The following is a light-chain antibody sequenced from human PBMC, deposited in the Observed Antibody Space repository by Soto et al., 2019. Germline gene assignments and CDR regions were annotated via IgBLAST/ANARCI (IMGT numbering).Light chain of an antibody. CDR1: TSNIGNNA. V-gene: IGLV1-36*01. Sequence: QTVVTQPPSESGAPGQTVTISCSGSTSNIGNNAVDWYQHFPGKSPKLILFFDDLLASGVSDRFSGSKSATSASLAISGLRSEDEAVYFCSSWDGSRKGPVFGGGTKLTVL. CDR3: SSWDGSRKGPV. J-gene: IGLJ3*02. CDR2: FDD.